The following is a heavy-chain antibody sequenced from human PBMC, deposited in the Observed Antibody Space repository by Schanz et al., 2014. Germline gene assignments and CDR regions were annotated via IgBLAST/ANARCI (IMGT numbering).Heavy chain of an antibody. CDR2: IYSSGIA. V-gene: IGHV4-59*08. CDR3: ARRVVPATMGLYFDL. CDR1: GGSMDTHY. J-gene: IGHJ4*02. D-gene: IGHD2-21*01. Sequence: QVQLQESGPGLVKPSETLSLMCTVSGGSMDTHYWGWIRQPPGKGLEWIAFIYSSGIANYNPSLGGRATIQVHTSKTQFPLRLPSVTAADTATYYCARRVVPATMGLYFDLWGQGTLVTVSS.